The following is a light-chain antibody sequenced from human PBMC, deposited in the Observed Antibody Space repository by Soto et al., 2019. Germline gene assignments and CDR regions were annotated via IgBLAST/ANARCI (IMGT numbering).Light chain of an antibody. Sequence: QLVLTQPASVSGSPGQSITISCTGTSRDVGAYNYVSWYQQYPGRAPKLIIYDVNNRPSGDSNRFSGSKSGNMASLTISGLQAEDEADYYCSSYTISSTVVFGGGTKLTVL. J-gene: IGLJ2*01. CDR2: DVN. CDR1: SRDVGAYNY. V-gene: IGLV2-14*03. CDR3: SSYTISSTVV.